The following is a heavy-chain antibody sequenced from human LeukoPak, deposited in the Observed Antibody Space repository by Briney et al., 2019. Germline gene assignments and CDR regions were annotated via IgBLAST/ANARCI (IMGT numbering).Heavy chain of an antibody. V-gene: IGHV4-59*01. CDR3: ARRRPCSGGSCYYYYGMDV. D-gene: IGHD2-15*01. J-gene: IGHJ6*02. CDR1: GGSISSYY. Sequence: SETLSLTCTVSGGSISSYYWSWIRQPPGKGLEWIGYIYYSGSTKYNPSLKSRVTISVDTSKNQFSLKLSSVTAADTAVYYCARRRPCSGGSCYYYYGMDVWGQGTTVTVSS. CDR2: IYYSGST.